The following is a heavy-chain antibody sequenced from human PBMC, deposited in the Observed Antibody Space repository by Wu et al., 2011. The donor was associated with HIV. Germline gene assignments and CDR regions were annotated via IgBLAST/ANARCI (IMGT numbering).Heavy chain of an antibody. V-gene: IGHV1-18*01. CDR1: GLHLYHLW. D-gene: IGHD2-2*02. CDR3: ARVGPCSSTSCYMKWFDP. Sequence: SVKVSCKASGLHLYHLWYQLGDDRPLDKGLSGWMDRTYNGNTNYAQKFQGRVIVTIDTSTSTAYMELRSLRSDDTAVYYCARVGPCSSTSCYMKWFDPWGQGTLVTVSS. CDR2: RTYNGNT. J-gene: IGHJ5*02.